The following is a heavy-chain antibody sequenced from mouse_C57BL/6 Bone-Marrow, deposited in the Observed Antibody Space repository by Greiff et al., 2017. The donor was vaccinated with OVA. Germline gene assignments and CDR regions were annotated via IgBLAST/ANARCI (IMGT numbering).Heavy chain of an antibody. CDR3: ARSRSYDGYYPYWYFDV. V-gene: IGHV1-64*01. CDR1: GYTFTSYW. CDR2: IHPNSGST. J-gene: IGHJ1*03. Sequence: QVQLKQPGAELVKPGASVKLSCKASGYTFTSYWMHWVKQRPGQGLEWIGMIHPNSGSTNYNEKFKSKATLTVDKSSSTAYRQLSSLTSEDSAVYYCARSRSYDGYYPYWYFDVWGTGTTVTVSA. D-gene: IGHD2-3*01.